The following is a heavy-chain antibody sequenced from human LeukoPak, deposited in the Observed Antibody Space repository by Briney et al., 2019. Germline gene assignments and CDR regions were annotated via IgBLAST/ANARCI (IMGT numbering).Heavy chain of an antibody. CDR3: VMHDDSSWYSD. CDR2: VDAGDSDT. Sequence: GASLKISYKGSGSIFPSSWLGWGRPLPGEGQGRMRIVDAGDSDTSYSPSFQGQVTISVDKSISTAFPQWSSLKASNTAMYYCVMHDDSSWYSDWGQGTLCTVSS. V-gene: IGHV5-51*01. J-gene: IGHJ4*02. CDR1: GSIFPSSW. D-gene: IGHD6-13*01.